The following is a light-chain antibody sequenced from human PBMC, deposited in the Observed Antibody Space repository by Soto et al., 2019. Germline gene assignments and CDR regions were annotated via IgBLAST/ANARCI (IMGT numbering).Light chain of an antibody. CDR2: EVN. V-gene: IGLV2-8*01. CDR1: RSDVGGYNY. CDR3: SLSAGGKNLL. J-gene: IGLJ2*01. Sequence: QSALTQPPSASGSPGQSVTISCTGTRSDVGGYNYVSWYQQLPGKAPKLMISEVNSRPSGVPYRFSGSKSGNTASLTVSGRQAEEEADYYCSLSAGGKNLLFGGGTQVTVL.